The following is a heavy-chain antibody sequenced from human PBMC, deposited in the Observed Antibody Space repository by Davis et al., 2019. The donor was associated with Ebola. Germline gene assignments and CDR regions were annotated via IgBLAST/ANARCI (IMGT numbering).Heavy chain of an antibody. V-gene: IGHV3-11*01. Sequence: GESLKISCAASGFMFSDYFMNWVRQAPGKGLEWVSYISGGSTTIYFADSVKGRFTVSRDNAKNTLYLQMDSLRAEDTAIYYCARAPNSGSFSDYWGQGTLATVSS. D-gene: IGHD1-26*01. CDR1: GFMFSDYF. CDR2: ISGGSTTI. CDR3: ARAPNSGSFSDY. J-gene: IGHJ4*02.